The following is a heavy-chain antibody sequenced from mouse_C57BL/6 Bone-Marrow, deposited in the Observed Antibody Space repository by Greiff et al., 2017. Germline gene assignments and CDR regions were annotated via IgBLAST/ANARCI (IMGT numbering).Heavy chain of an antibody. J-gene: IGHJ1*03. D-gene: IGHD4-1*01. CDR1: GYTFTSYW. Sequence: QVQLQQPGAELVKPGASVKLSCKASGYTFTSYWMHWVKQRPGQGLEWIGMIHPNSGSTNYNEKFKSKATLTVDKSSSTAYMQLSSLTSVDSAVYYCARNWDYWYFDVWGTGTTVTVSS. CDR3: ARNWDYWYFDV. V-gene: IGHV1-64*01. CDR2: IHPNSGST.